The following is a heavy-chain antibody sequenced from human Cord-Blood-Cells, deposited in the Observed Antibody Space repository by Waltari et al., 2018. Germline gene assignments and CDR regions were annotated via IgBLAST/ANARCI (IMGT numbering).Heavy chain of an antibody. CDR3: ARHSQAAGGDNWFDP. J-gene: IGHJ5*02. CDR1: GGSISSSSYS. Sequence: QLQLQESGPGLVQPSETLSTTCTVSGGSISSSSYSWGWIRQPPGKGLEWIGSIYYSGSTYYNPSLKSRVTISVDTSKNQFSLKLSSVTAADTAVYYCARHSQAAGGDNWFDPWGQGTLVTVSS. D-gene: IGHD6-13*01. CDR2: IYYSGST. V-gene: IGHV4-39*01.